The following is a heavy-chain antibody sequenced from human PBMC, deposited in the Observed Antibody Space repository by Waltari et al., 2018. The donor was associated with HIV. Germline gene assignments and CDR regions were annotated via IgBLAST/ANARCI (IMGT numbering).Heavy chain of an antibody. CDR1: GGSFSGYY. D-gene: IGHD3-22*01. V-gene: IGHV4-34*01. J-gene: IGHJ4*02. CDR2: VNHSGTT. CDR3: ARGEGWLTPFDS. Sequence: QVQLQQWGAGLLKPSETLSLTCTVYGGSFSGYYWTWIRQPPGKGLEWIGEVNHSGTTNYNPSLKSRVTTSVDTSKNQFSLKLSSVTAADTAVYYCARGEGWLTPFDSWGQGTLVTVSS.